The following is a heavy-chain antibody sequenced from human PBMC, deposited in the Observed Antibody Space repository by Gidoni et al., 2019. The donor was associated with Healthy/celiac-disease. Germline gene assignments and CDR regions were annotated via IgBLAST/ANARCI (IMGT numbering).Heavy chain of an antibody. CDR1: GFTFSSYG. D-gene: IGHD1-26*01. Sequence: QVLLVESGGGVVQPGRSLRLSCAASGFTFSSYGMHWVRQAPGKGLEWVAVISYDGSNKYYADSVKGRFTISRDNSKNTLYLQMNSLRAEDTAVYYCAKDPGSGSYHFDYWGQGTLVTVSS. CDR2: ISYDGSNK. J-gene: IGHJ4*02. V-gene: IGHV3-30*18. CDR3: AKDPGSGSYHFDY.